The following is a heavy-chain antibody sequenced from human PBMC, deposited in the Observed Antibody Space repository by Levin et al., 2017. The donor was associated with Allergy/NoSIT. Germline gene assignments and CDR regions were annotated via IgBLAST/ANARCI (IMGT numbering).Heavy chain of an antibody. CDR1: GFTFSDYY. J-gene: IGHJ4*02. V-gene: IGHV3-11*01. CDR2: ISGSTI. D-gene: IGHD2-15*01. Sequence: GESLKISCAASGFTFSDYYMSWIRQAPGKGLEWVSYISGSTIYYADSVKGRFTISRDNAKNSLYLQMNSLRAEDTAVYYCARDPGYCSGGSCFDYWGPGTLVTVSS. CDR3: ARDPGYCSGGSCFDY.